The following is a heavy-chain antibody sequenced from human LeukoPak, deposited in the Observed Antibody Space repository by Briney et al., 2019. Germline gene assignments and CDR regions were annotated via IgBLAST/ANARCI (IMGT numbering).Heavy chain of an antibody. V-gene: IGHV1-18*01. Sequence: ASVKVSCKTSGYRFITFGINWVRQAPGQGLEWMGGIIPIFGTANYAQKFQGRVTMTTDTFTSTAYMELRSLRSDDTAVYYCARMGDDFWRSYFDYWGQGTLVTVSS. CDR2: IIPIFGTA. J-gene: IGHJ4*02. CDR3: ARMGDDFWRSYFDY. D-gene: IGHD3-3*01. CDR1: GYRFITFG.